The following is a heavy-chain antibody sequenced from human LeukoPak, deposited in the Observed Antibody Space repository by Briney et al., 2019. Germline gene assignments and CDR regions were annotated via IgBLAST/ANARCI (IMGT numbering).Heavy chain of an antibody. V-gene: IGHV3-23*01. Sequence: GGSLRLSCAASGFTFSNYAMSWVRQAPGKGLEWVSDISGSGGSTYYADSVKGRFTISRDNSKDTLDLQMNSLRAEDTAVFYCAEHPIVGATGNFDYWGQGTLVTVSS. D-gene: IGHD1-26*01. CDR3: AEHPIVGATGNFDY. CDR1: GFTFSNYA. CDR2: ISGSGGST. J-gene: IGHJ4*02.